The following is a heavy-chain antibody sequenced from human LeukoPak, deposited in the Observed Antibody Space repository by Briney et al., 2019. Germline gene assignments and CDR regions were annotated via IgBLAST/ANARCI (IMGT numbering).Heavy chain of an antibody. CDR1: GFTFSSYA. CDR3: AKATGIAAAGILTN. V-gene: IGHV3-23*01. CDR2: ISGSGGST. J-gene: IGHJ1*01. Sequence: GGSLRLSCAASGFTFSSYAISWVRQAPGKGLEWVSAISGSGGSTYYADSVKGRFTISRDNSKNTLYLQMNSLRAEDAAVYYCAKATGIAAAGILTNWGQGTLVTVSS. D-gene: IGHD6-13*01.